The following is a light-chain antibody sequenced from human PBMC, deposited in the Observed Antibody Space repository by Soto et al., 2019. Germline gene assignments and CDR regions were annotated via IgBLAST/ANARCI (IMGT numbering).Light chain of an antibody. CDR3: QQYGNWPLT. CDR1: QSVSSS. V-gene: IGKV3-15*01. J-gene: IGKJ4*01. Sequence: EVVLTQSPGTLSLSPGERATLSCRASQSVSSSCLAWYQQRPGQAPRLLIYDISTRATGVPARFSGSGSGTEFTLTISSLQSEDFGVYYCQQYGNWPLTFGGGTKVEIK. CDR2: DIS.